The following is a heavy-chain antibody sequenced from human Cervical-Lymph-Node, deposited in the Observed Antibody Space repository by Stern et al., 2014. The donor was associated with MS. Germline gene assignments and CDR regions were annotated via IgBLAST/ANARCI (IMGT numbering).Heavy chain of an antibody. Sequence: QDQLVQSGAEVKKPGASVKVSCKASGYTFTSYYMHWVRQAPGQGLEWMGIINPSGGSTSYAQKFQGRVTMTRDTSTSTVYMELSSLRSEDTAVYYCARVKTRWPYYYGMDVWGQGTTVTVSS. CDR2: INPSGGST. D-gene: IGHD5-24*01. CDR3: ARVKTRWPYYYGMDV. V-gene: IGHV1-46*01. CDR1: GYTFTSYY. J-gene: IGHJ6*02.